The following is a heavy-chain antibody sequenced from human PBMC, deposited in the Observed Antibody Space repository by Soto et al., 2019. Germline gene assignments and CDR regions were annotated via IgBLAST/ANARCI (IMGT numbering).Heavy chain of an antibody. CDR3: ARGRSGYDYIWGSYRRYNWFDP. CDR1: GFTFSSYW. Sequence: GSLGLSCAASGFTFSSYWMSWIRQPPGKGLEWIGEINHSGSTNYNPSLKSRVTISVDTSKNQFSLKLSSVTAADTAVYYCARGRSGYDYIWGSYRRYNWFDPWGQGTLVTVSS. D-gene: IGHD3-16*02. J-gene: IGHJ5*02. V-gene: IGHV4-34*01. CDR2: INHSGST.